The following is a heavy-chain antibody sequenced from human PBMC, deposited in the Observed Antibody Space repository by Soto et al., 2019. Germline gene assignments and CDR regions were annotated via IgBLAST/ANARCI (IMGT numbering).Heavy chain of an antibody. D-gene: IGHD3-3*01. CDR1: GGSISSSNW. V-gene: IGHV4-4*02. J-gene: IGHJ5*02. CDR2: IYHSGST. CDR3: ARLYYDFRSGYAVGGWFDP. Sequence: QVQLQESGPGLVKPSGTLSFTCAVSGGSISSSNWWSWVRQPPGKGLEWIGEIYHSGSTNYNPSLKSRVTISVDKSKNQFSLKLRSVTAADTAVYYCARLYYDFRSGYAVGGWFDPWGQGTLVTVSP.